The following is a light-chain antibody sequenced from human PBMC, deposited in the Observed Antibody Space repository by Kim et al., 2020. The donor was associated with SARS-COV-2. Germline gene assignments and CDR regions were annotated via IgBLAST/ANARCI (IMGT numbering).Light chain of an antibody. CDR3: QQYNNWPRT. Sequence: EIVMTQSPATLSVSPGERATLSCRASQSVSSNLAWYHQKPGLAPRLLIYGASTRATGIPARFSGSGSGTEFTLTISSLQSEDFAVYYCQQYNNWPRTFGQGTKVDIK. J-gene: IGKJ1*01. V-gene: IGKV3-15*01. CDR1: QSVSSN. CDR2: GAS.